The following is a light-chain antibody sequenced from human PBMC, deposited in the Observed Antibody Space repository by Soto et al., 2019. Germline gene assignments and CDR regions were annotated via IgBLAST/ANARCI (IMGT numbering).Light chain of an antibody. CDR2: DAS. Sequence: EIVMTQSPATLSVSPGERATLSCRASQSVSSNLAWYQQKPGQAPRLLIYDASTRAPGIPARFSGSGSGTEFTLTISSLQSEDVAVYYCQQYSAVWTFGQGTTVDIK. J-gene: IGKJ1*01. CDR1: QSVSSN. V-gene: IGKV3-15*01. CDR3: QQYSAVWT.